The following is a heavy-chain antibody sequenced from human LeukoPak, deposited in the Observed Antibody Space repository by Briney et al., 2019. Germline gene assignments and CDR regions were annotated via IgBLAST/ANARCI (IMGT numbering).Heavy chain of an antibody. CDR3: ARRGESASYGDYRFDY. V-gene: IGHV3-7*03. D-gene: IGHD4-17*01. J-gene: IGHJ4*02. CDR2: IKKDGSET. Sequence: PGGSLRLSCAASGFTFSTSWMSWVRQAPGQGLEWVANIKKDGSETYYVDSVKGRFTISRDNAKNSLYLQMNSLRAEDTAMYYCARRGESASYGDYRFDYWGQGTLVTVSS. CDR1: GFTFSTSW.